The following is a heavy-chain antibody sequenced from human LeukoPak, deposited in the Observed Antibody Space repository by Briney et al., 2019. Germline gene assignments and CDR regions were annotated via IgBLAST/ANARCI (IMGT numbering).Heavy chain of an antibody. Sequence: SETLSLTCTVSGGSISSSSYYWGWIRQPPGKGLEWIGSIYYSGSTYYNPSLKSRVTISVDTSKNQFSLKLSPVTAADTAVYYCVRHDGRGGATMGAFDSWGQGSLVTVSS. CDR1: GGSISSSSYY. CDR2: IYYSGST. J-gene: IGHJ5*01. V-gene: IGHV4-39*01. D-gene: IGHD4/OR15-4a*01. CDR3: VRHDGRGGATMGAFDS.